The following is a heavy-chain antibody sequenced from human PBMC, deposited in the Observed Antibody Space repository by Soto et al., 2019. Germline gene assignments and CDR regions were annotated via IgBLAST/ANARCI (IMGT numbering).Heavy chain of an antibody. CDR2: INAGNGNT. J-gene: IGHJ6*04. CDR1: GYTFTSYA. CDR3: ARWNYDFWSGYPSLDV. V-gene: IGHV1-3*01. D-gene: IGHD3-3*01. Sequence: VASVKVSCKASGYTFTSYAMHWVRQAPGQRLEWMGWINAGNGNTKYSQKFQGRVTITRDTSASTAYMELSSLRSEDTAVYYCARWNYDFWSGYPSLDVWGKGTTVTVSS.